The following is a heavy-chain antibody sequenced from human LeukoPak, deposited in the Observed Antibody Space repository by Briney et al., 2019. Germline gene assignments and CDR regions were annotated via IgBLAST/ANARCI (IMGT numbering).Heavy chain of an antibody. D-gene: IGHD3-9*01. Sequence: LXLXXXXYGGXXXGYYWSWIRQPPGKGLEWIGEINHSGSTNYNPSLKSRVTISVDTSKNQFSLKLSSVTAADTAVYYCARGRKYYDILTGYYIMGNFDYWGQGTLVTVSS. CDR1: GGXXXGYY. J-gene: IGHJ4*02. CDR2: INHSGST. CDR3: ARGRKYYDILTGYYIMGNFDY. V-gene: IGHV4-34*01.